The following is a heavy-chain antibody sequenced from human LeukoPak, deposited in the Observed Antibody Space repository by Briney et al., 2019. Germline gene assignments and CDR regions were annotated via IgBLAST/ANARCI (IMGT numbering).Heavy chain of an antibody. CDR1: GYTFFSYG. V-gene: IGHV1-18*01. Sequence: DSVKVSCKASGYTFFSYGISGVRQAPGQGLEWMGWISVYNGNTNNIQKLQSRVTMTRDTSTNTAYMELRSLRSDDAAVYYCARDAYTSGADYWGQGTLVTVSS. CDR3: ARDAYTSGADY. J-gene: IGHJ4*02. CDR2: ISVYNGNT. D-gene: IGHD3-16*01.